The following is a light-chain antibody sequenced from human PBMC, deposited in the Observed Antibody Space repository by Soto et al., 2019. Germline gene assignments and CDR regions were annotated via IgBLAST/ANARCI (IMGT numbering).Light chain of an antibody. J-gene: IGKJ4*01. Sequence: DIQMTQSPSSLSASVGDRVTITCRASQSISSYLNWYQQKPGKAPKLLIYAESSLQSGVPSRFSGSGSGTDFTLTISSLQPEDFATYYCQQSYSTPPTFGGGTKV. CDR1: QSISSY. CDR3: QQSYSTPPT. CDR2: AES. V-gene: IGKV1-39*01.